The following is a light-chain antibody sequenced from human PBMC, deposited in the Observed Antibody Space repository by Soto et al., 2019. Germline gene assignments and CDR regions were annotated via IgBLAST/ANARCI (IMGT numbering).Light chain of an antibody. J-gene: IGLJ3*02. V-gene: IGLV2-11*01. Sequence: QSVLTQPRSVSGSPGQSVTISCTGTSSDVGGYNYVSWYQQHPGKAPKLMIYDVSKRPSGVPDRFSGSKSCNTASLTISGLQAEDEADYYCCSYAGSYPSWVFGGGTKVTVL. CDR1: SSDVGGYNY. CDR3: CSYAGSYPSWV. CDR2: DVS.